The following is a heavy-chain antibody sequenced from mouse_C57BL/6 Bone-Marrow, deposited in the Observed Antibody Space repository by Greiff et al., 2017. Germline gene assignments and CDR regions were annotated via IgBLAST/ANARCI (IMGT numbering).Heavy chain of an antibody. D-gene: IGHD1-1*01. CDR3: AREKYYYLHAIDY. CDR1: GYTFTSYC. J-gene: IGHJ4*01. Sequence: QVQLQQSGAELVKPGDSVKLSCKASGYTFTSYCMNWVMQRPGRGLEWIGRIDPNNGGTMYNEKFKGKATLTVDKPSSTAYIELRSLTSEDSAVYCCAREKYYYLHAIDYLGQGTSGTRSS. V-gene: IGHV1-72*01. CDR2: IDPNNGGT.